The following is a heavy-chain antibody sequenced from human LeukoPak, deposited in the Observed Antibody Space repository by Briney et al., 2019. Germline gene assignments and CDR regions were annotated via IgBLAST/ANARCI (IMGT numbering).Heavy chain of an antibody. Sequence: ASVKVSCKASGYTFIGYYIHWVRQAPGQGLEWMGWINANSGGTSYAQKFQGRVTMTRDTSISTAYMELSSLRSDDTAVYFCARVGVEATATFDYWGQGTLVTVSS. CDR2: INANSGGT. CDR1: GYTFIGYY. D-gene: IGHD1-26*01. J-gene: IGHJ4*02. CDR3: ARVGVEATATFDY. V-gene: IGHV1-2*02.